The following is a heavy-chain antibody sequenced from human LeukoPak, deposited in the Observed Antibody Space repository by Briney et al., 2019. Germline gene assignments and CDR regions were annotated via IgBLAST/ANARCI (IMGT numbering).Heavy chain of an antibody. Sequence: SETLSLTCTVSGGSVSSGSYYWSWIRQPPGKGLEWIGYIYYSGSTNYNPSLKSRVTISVDTSEDQFSLKLSSVTAADTAVYYCARNSGSYFPWFNPWGQGTLVTVSS. CDR2: IYYSGST. CDR3: ARNSGSYFPWFNP. D-gene: IGHD1-26*01. V-gene: IGHV4-61*01. CDR1: GGSVSSGSYY. J-gene: IGHJ5*02.